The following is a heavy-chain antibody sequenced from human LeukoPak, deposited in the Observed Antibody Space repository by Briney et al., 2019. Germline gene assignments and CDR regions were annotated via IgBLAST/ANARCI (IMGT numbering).Heavy chain of an antibody. V-gene: IGHV3-30*02. Sequence: GGSLRLSCAASGFTFSSYGIHWVHQAPGKGLEWVAFIQYDGSNKYYADSVKGRFTISRDNSKNTLHLQMNSLRGEDTAVYYCAKDYDLLTSYRMYYFDYWGQGTLVTVSS. D-gene: IGHD3-9*01. CDR1: GFTFSSYG. J-gene: IGHJ4*02. CDR2: IQYDGSNK. CDR3: AKDYDLLTSYRMYYFDY.